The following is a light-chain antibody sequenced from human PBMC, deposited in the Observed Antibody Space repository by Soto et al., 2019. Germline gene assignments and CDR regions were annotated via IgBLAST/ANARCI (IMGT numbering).Light chain of an antibody. CDR3: ATWDGRPSGRSWV. CDR2: PNS. Sequence: QSVLTQSPSASGTPGQRVSISCSGSSSNIGSNNVYWYQQFPGSAPRFLIYPNSPRPSGVPDRLSASKSGTSASLVISGLRPEEEDTYYCATWDGRPSGRSWVFGGGTKLTVL. CDR1: SSNIGSNN. J-gene: IGLJ3*02. V-gene: IGLV1-47*01.